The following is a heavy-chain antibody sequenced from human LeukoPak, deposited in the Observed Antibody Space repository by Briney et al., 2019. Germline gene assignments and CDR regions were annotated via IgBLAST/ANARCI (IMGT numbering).Heavy chain of an antibody. CDR2: MNPNSGNT. Sequence: ASVKVSCKASGYTITSYDINWVRQATGQGLEWMGWMNPNSGNTGYAQKFQGRVTMTRNTSISTAYMELSSLRSEDTAGYYCARSRALLTRELGYWGQGTLVTVSS. CDR1: GYTITSYD. CDR3: ARSRALLTRELGY. V-gene: IGHV1-8*01. D-gene: IGHD3-9*01. J-gene: IGHJ4*02.